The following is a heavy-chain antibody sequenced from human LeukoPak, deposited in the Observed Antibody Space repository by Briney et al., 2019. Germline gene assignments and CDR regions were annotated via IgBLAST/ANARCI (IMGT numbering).Heavy chain of an antibody. J-gene: IGHJ6*04. CDR1: VFTLTSYA. CDR2: ISSIVITT. D-gene: IGHD3-10*02. V-gene: IGHV3-48*03. Sequence: RGALRLSSVPSVFTLTSYAVSWVRQAPREGREWGSYISSIVITTYYTASVKGPFTISSAKAKNSLYLQMNSMRDEDTGVYYCAALGITMIGGVWGKGTTVTISS. CDR3: AALGITMIGGV.